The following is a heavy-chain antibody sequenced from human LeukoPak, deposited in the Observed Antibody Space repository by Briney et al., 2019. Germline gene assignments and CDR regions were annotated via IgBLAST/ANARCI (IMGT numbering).Heavy chain of an antibody. CDR2: ISGSGDST. D-gene: IGHD6-13*01. CDR3: ARDPGLDSSSWYWFDP. V-gene: IGHV3-23*01. CDR1: GFTFSSYA. J-gene: IGHJ5*02. Sequence: GGSLRLSCAASGFTFSSYAMSWVRQAPGKGLEWVSAISGSGDSTYYADSVKGRFTISRDNSKNTLYLQMNSLRAEDTAVYYCARDPGLDSSSWYWFDPWGQGTLVTVSS.